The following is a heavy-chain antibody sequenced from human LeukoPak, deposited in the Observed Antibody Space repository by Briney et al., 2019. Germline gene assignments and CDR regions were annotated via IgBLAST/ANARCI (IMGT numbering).Heavy chain of an antibody. V-gene: IGHV4-38-2*02. J-gene: IGHJ4*02. Sequence: SETLSLTCTVSGYSISSGYYWGWIRQPPGKGLEWIGSIYHSGSTYYNPSLKSRVTISVDTSKNQFSLKLSSVTAADTAVCYCARGYSSSWYGRGYYFDYWGQGTLVTVSS. D-gene: IGHD6-13*01. CDR1: GYSISSGYY. CDR3: ARGYSSSWYGRGYYFDY. CDR2: IYHSGST.